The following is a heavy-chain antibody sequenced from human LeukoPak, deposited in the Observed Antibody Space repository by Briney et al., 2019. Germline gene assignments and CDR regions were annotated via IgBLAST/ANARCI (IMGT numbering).Heavy chain of an antibody. J-gene: IGHJ4*02. Sequence: SETLSLTCAVYGGSFSGYYWSWIRQPPGKGLEWIGEINHSGSTNYNPSLKSRVTIPVDTSKNQFSLKLSSVTAADTAVYYCAGDGIAARPHWGQGTLVTVSS. V-gene: IGHV4-34*01. D-gene: IGHD6-6*01. CDR3: AGDGIAARPH. CDR2: INHSGST. CDR1: GGSFSGYY.